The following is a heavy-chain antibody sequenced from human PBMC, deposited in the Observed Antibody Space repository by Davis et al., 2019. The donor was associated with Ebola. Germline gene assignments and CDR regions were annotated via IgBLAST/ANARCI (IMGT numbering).Heavy chain of an antibody. D-gene: IGHD3-10*01. V-gene: IGHV3-69-1*01. CDR2: ISSGGTK. Sequence: GESLKISCAASGFTFSNYYMTWVRQAPGKGLEWVSYISSGGTKYYADSVKGRFTISRDNPKNSLYLQMNSLRAEDTAIYYCAGGGSHYYGMDVWGKGTTVTVSS. CDR3: AGGGSHYYGMDV. CDR1: GFTFSNYY. J-gene: IGHJ6*04.